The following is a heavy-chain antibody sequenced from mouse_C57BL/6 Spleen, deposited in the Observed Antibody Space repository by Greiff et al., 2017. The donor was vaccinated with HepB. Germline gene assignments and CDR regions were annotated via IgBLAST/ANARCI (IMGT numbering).Heavy chain of an antibody. J-gene: IGHJ3*01. CDR1: GFNIKDYY. CDR2: IDPEDGDT. V-gene: IGHV14-1*01. D-gene: IGHD1-1*01. Sequence: VQLQQPGAELVRPGASVKLSCTASGFNIKDYYMHWVKQRPEQGLEWIGRIDPEDGDTEYAPKFQGKATMTADTSSNTAYLQLSSLTSEDTAVYYCTTGTTVVDPFAYWGQGTLVTVSA. CDR3: TTGTTVVDPFAY.